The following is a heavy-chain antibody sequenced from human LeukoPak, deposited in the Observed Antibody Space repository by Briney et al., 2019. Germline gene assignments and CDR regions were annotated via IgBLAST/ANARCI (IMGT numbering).Heavy chain of an antibody. CDR3: ASSPTYGSGRNWFDP. CDR2: INHSGST. V-gene: IGHV4-34*01. Sequence: SETLSLTSAVYGGSFSGYYWSWIRQPPGKGLEWIGEINHSGSTNYNPSLKSRVTISVDTSKNQFSLKLSSVTAADTAVYYCASSPTYGSGRNWFDPWGQGTLVTVSS. CDR1: GGSFSGYY. D-gene: IGHD3-10*01. J-gene: IGHJ5*02.